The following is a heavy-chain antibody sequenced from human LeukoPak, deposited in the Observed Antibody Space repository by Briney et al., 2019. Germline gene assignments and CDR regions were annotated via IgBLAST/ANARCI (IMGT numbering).Heavy chain of an antibody. CDR2: IYYSGST. D-gene: IGHD1-1*01. J-gene: IGHJ6*03. CDR1: GRSISSQY. CDR3: ARSVERDEDYYYYYMDV. Sequence: SQTLSLTCTVSGRSISSQYWSWIRQPPGKGLDWIGYIYYSGSTNYNPSLKSRVTISVDTSKNQFSLKLSFVTAADTAVYYCARSVERDEDYYYYYMDVWGKGTTVTVSS. V-gene: IGHV4-59*11.